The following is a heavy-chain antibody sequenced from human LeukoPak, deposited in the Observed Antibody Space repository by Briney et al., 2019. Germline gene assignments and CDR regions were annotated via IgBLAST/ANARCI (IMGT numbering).Heavy chain of an antibody. J-gene: IGHJ4*02. Sequence: PGGSLRLSCAASGFTFSSYGMHWVRQAPGKGPEWVAVISYDGSNKYYADSVKGRFTISRDNSKNTLYLQMNSLRAEDTAVYYCAKGWLGKFDYWGQGTLVTVSS. CDR3: AKGWLGKFDY. V-gene: IGHV3-30*18. CDR1: GFTFSSYG. D-gene: IGHD5-24*01. CDR2: ISYDGSNK.